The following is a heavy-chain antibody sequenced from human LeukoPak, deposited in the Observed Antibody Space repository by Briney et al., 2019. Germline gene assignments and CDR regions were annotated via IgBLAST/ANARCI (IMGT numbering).Heavy chain of an antibody. D-gene: IGHD1-26*01. CDR3: AKEWGSGAIDY. Sequence: GRSLRLSCAASGFTFSSYGMHWVRQAPGKGLEWVAVIWYDGSNKYYADSVKGRFTISRDNSKNTLYLQMNSLRAEDTAVYYCAKEWGSGAIDYWGQGTLVTVSS. CDR1: GFTFSSYG. CDR2: IWYDGSNK. V-gene: IGHV3-33*06. J-gene: IGHJ4*02.